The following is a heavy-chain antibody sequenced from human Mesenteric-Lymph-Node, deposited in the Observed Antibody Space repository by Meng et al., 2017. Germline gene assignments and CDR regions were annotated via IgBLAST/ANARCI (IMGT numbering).Heavy chain of an antibody. CDR2: IVSDGGIT. Sequence: GGSLRLSCGASGFNFGDYQMHWVRQSPGKGLEWISRIVSDGGITNYADSVKGRFTISRDNSKNILYLQVNSLRVEDTAMYYCARDDDLSGNNLDHWGHGTLVTVSS. D-gene: IGHD3-10*01. J-gene: IGHJ4*01. CDR3: ARDDDLSGNNLDH. CDR1: GFNFGDYQ. V-gene: IGHV3-74*01.